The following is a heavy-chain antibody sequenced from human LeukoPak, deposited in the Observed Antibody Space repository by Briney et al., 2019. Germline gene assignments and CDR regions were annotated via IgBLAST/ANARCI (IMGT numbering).Heavy chain of an antibody. J-gene: IGHJ4*02. CDR3: ASAPRDYYFGSGSMGSYFDY. Sequence: PGGSLRLSCAASGFTFNTYAMSWVRQAPGKGLEWVVVISFDESSKYYADFVKGRFTISRDNSKNTMALQMNSLRAEDTAVYYCASAPRDYYFGSGSMGSYFDYWGQGILVTVSS. D-gene: IGHD3-10*01. CDR2: ISFDESSK. CDR1: GFTFNTYA. V-gene: IGHV3-30-3*01.